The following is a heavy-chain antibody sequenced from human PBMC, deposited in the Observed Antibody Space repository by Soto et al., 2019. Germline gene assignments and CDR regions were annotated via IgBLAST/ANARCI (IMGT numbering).Heavy chain of an antibody. Sequence: PSETLSLTCTVSGGSISSGDYYWSWIRQPPGKGLEWIGYIYYSGSTYYNPSLKSRVTISVDTSKNQFSLKLSSVTAADTAVYYCARGVVFSGYSSGWYYFDYWGQGTLVTVSS. CDR2: IYYSGST. CDR3: ARGVVFSGYSSGWYYFDY. J-gene: IGHJ4*02. D-gene: IGHD6-19*01. V-gene: IGHV4-30-4*01. CDR1: GGSISSGDYY.